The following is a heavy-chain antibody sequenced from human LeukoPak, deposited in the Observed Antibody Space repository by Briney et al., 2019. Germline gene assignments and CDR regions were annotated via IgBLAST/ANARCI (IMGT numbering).Heavy chain of an antibody. D-gene: IGHD2-2*01. CDR2: ISSSSSYI. Sequence: PGGSLRLSCAASGFTFSSYSMNWVRQAPGKGLEWVSSISSSSSYIYYADSVKGRFTISRDNAKNSLYLQMNSLRAEDTAVYYCASPRQKYCSSTSCCRASYYYYYYMDVWGKGTTVTVSS. CDR1: GFTFSSYS. CDR3: ASPRQKYCSSTSCCRASYYYYYYMDV. J-gene: IGHJ6*03. V-gene: IGHV3-21*01.